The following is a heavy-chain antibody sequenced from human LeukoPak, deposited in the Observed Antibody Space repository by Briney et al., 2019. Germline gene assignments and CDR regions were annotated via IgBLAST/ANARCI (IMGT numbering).Heavy chain of an antibody. J-gene: IGHJ5*02. Sequence: SGPALVKPPQTLTLTCTFSGFSLGTRGMCVSWIRQPPGKALEWLARLAWDDDKYYSTSLKTRLTISKDTSKHQVVLTMTNMDPVDTATYYCARIGGNWFDPWGQGTLVTVSS. D-gene: IGHD1-26*01. V-gene: IGHV2-70*11. CDR1: GFSLGTRGMC. CDR2: LAWDDDK. CDR3: ARIGGNWFDP.